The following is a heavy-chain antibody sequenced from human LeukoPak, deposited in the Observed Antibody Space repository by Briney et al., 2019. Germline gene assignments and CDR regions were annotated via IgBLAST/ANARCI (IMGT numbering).Heavy chain of an antibody. CDR3: ARDLRSDEGYFDY. Sequence: SAKVSCKASGNTXSTYAINWVRHAPGQGLEWMGRIIPMLDIANYAQKFQGRVTITADKSTSTAYMDLSSLRSEDTAVYYCARDLRSDEGYFDYWGQGTLVTVSS. J-gene: IGHJ4*02. CDR1: GNTXSTYA. D-gene: IGHD2-21*02. V-gene: IGHV1-69*04. CDR2: IIPMLDIA.